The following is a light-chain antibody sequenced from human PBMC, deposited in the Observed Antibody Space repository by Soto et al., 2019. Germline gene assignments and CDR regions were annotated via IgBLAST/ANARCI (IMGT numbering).Light chain of an antibody. Sequence: DVHMTQSPCSLSASVGDRVTITCRTSQTITTYLNWYQQKPGKAPKLLIYAASSLQIGVPPRFSGSGSGTDFTLAISSLQPEDFATYYCQQSCSIPRTFGQGTKVDIK. V-gene: IGKV1-39*01. CDR3: QQSCSIPRT. CDR1: QTITTY. CDR2: AAS. J-gene: IGKJ1*01.